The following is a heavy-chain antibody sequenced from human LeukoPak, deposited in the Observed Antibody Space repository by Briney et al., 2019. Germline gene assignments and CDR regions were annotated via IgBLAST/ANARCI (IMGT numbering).Heavy chain of an antibody. D-gene: IGHD2-21*01. CDR3: ARDVEGATGALYYYYMDV. Sequence: GGSLRLSCAASGFTFSDYYMSWIRQAPGKGLEWVSYISSSGSTIYYADSVKGRFTISRDNAKNSLYLQMNSLRAEDTAVYYCARDVEGATGALYYYYMDVWGKGTTVTVSS. CDR1: GFTFSDYY. J-gene: IGHJ6*03. CDR2: ISSSGSTI. V-gene: IGHV3-11*04.